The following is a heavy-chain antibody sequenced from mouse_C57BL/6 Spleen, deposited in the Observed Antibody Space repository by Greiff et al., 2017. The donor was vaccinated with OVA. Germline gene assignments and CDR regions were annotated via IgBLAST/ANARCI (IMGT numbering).Heavy chain of an antibody. J-gene: IGHJ3*01. Sequence: EVMLVESGGGLVKPGGSLKLSCAASGFTFSSYAMSWVRQTPEKRLEWVATISDGGSYTYYPDNVKGRFTISRDNAKNNLYLQMSHLKSEDTAMYYCARVHDGYYGFAYWGQGTLVTVSA. V-gene: IGHV5-4*03. CDR3: ARVHDGYYGFAY. CDR1: GFTFSSYA. D-gene: IGHD2-3*01. CDR2: ISDGGSYT.